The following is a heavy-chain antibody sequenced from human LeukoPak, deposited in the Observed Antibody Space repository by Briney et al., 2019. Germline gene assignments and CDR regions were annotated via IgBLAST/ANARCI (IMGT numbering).Heavy chain of an antibody. CDR3: AKDSCSGGSCYHDY. CDR1: GFTFSSYA. J-gene: IGHJ4*02. CDR2: ISGSGGST. D-gene: IGHD2-15*01. V-gene: IGHV3-23*01. Sequence: GGPLRLSCAASGFTFSSYAMSWVRQAPGKGLEWVSAISGSGGSTYYADSVKGRFTISRDNSKNTLYLQMNSLRAEDTAVYYCAKDSCSGGSCYHDYWGQGTLVTVSS.